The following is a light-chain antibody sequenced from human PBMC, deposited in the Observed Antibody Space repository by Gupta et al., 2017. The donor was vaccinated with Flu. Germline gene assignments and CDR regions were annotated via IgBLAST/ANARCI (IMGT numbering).Light chain of an antibody. CDR3: QAWDSSTAV. CDR1: KLGDKY. CDR2: QDS. V-gene: IGLV3-1*01. Sequence: SYELTQPPSVSVAPGTTTSITCSGDKLGDKYACWYQQKPGQSPVLVIYQDSKRPSGIPGRFSGSNSGNTATLTISGTQAMDEADYYCQAWDSSTAVFGTGTKVTVL. J-gene: IGLJ1*01.